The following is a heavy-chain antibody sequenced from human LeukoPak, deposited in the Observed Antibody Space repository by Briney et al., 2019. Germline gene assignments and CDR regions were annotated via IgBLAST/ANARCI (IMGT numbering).Heavy chain of an antibody. J-gene: IGHJ6*03. V-gene: IGHV1-69*01. Sequence: SVKVSCKASGGTFSSYAISWVRQAPGQGLEWMGGIIPIFGTANYAQKFQGRVTITADESTSTAYMELSSLRSEDTAVFYCATRDGYGGHETYGYYMDVWGKGTTVTVSS. CDR1: GGTFSSYA. D-gene: IGHD5-12*01. CDR3: ATRDGYGGHETYGYYMDV. CDR2: IIPIFGTA.